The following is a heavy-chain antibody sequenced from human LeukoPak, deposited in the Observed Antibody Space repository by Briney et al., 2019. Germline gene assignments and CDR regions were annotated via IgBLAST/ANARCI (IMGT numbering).Heavy chain of an antibody. Sequence: SETLSLTCTVSGGSISSGAYYWSWIRQHPGKGLEWIGYIYYSGNTYYNPSLKSRVTISVDTSKNQFSLKLSSVTAADTAVYYCARYCSSTSCYRDAFDIWGQGTMVTVSS. V-gene: IGHV4-31*03. CDR3: ARYCSSTSCYRDAFDI. J-gene: IGHJ3*02. D-gene: IGHD2-2*01. CDR2: IYYSGNT. CDR1: GGSISSGAYY.